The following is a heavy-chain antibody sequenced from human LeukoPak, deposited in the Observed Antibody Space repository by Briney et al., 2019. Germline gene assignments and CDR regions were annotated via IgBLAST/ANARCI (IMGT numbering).Heavy chain of an antibody. Sequence: SVKVSCKASGGTFSSYAISWVRQAPGQGLEWMGGIIPIFGTANYAQKFQGRVTITADESTSTAYMELSGLRSEDTAVYYCARDPVGATQGFFDYWGQGTLVTVSS. CDR3: ARDPVGATQGFFDY. J-gene: IGHJ4*02. V-gene: IGHV1-69*01. D-gene: IGHD1-26*01. CDR1: GGTFSSYA. CDR2: IIPIFGTA.